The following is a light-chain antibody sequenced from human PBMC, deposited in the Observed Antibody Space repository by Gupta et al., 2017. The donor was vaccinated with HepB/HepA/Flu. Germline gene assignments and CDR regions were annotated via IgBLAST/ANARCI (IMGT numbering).Light chain of an antibody. J-gene: IGLJ2*01. Sequence: SYELTQPPSVSVSPGQTATITCSGNQLGVKYVYWYQQKPDQSRVLVVSQDTKRPSGFPVRVSGSNSDNTATLTLSGTEGKDEGDYYYQAWDSSAGVFGGGTKLTVL. CDR3: QAWDSSAGV. V-gene: IGLV3-1*01. CDR2: QDT. CDR1: QLGVKY.